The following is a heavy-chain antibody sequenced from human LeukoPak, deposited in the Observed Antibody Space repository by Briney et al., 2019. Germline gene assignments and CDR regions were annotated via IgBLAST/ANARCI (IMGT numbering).Heavy chain of an antibody. J-gene: IGHJ5*02. Sequence: GGSLRLSCAASGFTFSSYSMNWVRQAPGKGLEWVSSISSSSSYIYYADSVKGRFTISRDNAKNSLYLQMTSLRAEDTAVYYCASSVGYYDSSGYSWGQGTLVTVSS. CDR2: ISSSSSYI. V-gene: IGHV3-21*01. CDR1: GFTFSSYS. CDR3: ASSVGYYDSSGYS. D-gene: IGHD3-22*01.